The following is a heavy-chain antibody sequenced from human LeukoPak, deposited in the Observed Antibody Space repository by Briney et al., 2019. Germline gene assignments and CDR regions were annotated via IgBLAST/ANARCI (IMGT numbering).Heavy chain of an antibody. CDR1: GGSFSSYY. CDR3: ARGPYCGGDCYFDY. J-gene: IGHJ4*02. D-gene: IGHD2-21*02. CDR2: IYTSGNT. Sequence: SETLSLTCTVSGGSFSSYYWSWIRQPAGKGLEWIGRIYTSGNTNYNPSLKSRVTMSVDTSKNQFSLKLNSVTAADTAVCYCARGPYCGGDCYFDYWGQGTLVTVSS. V-gene: IGHV4-4*07.